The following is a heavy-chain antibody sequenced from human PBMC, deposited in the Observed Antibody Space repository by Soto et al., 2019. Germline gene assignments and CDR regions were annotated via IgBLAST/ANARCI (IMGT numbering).Heavy chain of an antibody. CDR3: ARVERRWFGELLYEAGLDV. CDR2: IGTAADT. V-gene: IGHV3-13*04. D-gene: IGHD3-10*01. J-gene: IGHJ6*02. CDR1: GFTFRNYD. Sequence: EVQLVESGGALIQPGGSLRLSCVASGFTFRNYDMHWVRQGGGKGLEWVSGIGTAADTYYAASVKGRFTISREDANKAVHLQTDSLRASDTAVYYCARVERRWFGELLYEAGLDVWGQGTTVIVSS.